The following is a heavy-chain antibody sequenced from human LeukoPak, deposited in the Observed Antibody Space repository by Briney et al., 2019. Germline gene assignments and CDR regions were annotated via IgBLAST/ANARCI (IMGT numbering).Heavy chain of an antibody. CDR3: ARAGASSGSYFWFDP. J-gene: IGHJ5*02. CDR1: GFTFSRYN. D-gene: IGHD1-26*01. V-gene: IGHV3-21*01. CDR2: ISTSSDYI. Sequence: GGSLRLSCADSGFTFSRYNMNWVRQAPAKGREWVSSISTSSDYIYYADSVKGRFPISKDNARNSLYLQMNSLRAEDAAVYYCARAGASSGSYFWFDPWVEGSLVTVCS.